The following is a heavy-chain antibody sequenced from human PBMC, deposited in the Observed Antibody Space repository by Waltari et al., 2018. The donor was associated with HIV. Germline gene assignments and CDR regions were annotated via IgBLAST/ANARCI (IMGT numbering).Heavy chain of an antibody. CDR3: ARASGSNWHMSY. V-gene: IGHV3-74*02. CDR1: GLTSSSSW. Sequence: VELLESGGGSVTPGGALGLAGAASGLTSSSSWIYWARQAPGRGMVWVSRISTDGTTTTYADSVKGRSTISRDKAKSTVYLQMNSLSAEDTAVYDCARASGSNWHMSYWGQGTLVTV. CDR2: ISTDGTTT. D-gene: IGHD6-13*01. J-gene: IGHJ4*02.